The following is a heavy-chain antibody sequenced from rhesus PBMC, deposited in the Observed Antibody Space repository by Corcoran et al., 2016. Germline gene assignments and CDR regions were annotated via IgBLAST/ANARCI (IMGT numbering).Heavy chain of an antibody. CDR3: TRGSYSGSYTFDY. V-gene: IGHV1-1*01. Sequence: QVQLVQSGAEIKQPGASVKLSCKASGYTFTSYYMHWVRQAPGQGLEWIELIYPYNVNKGYAQNFQGRVTITTDTSTSTGYMELSSLRSEDTAVYYCTRGSYSGSYTFDYWGQGVLVTVSS. D-gene: IGHD1-44*02. CDR1: GYTFTSYY. CDR2: IYPYNVNK. J-gene: IGHJ4*01.